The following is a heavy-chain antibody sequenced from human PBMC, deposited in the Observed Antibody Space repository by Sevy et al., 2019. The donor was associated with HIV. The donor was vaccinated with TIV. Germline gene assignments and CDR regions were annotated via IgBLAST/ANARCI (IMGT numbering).Heavy chain of an antibody. V-gene: IGHV3-48*03. J-gene: IGHJ4*02. D-gene: IGHD4-17*01. CDR2: ISNSGSTI. CDR1: GFTFSSYE. Sequence: GESLKISCTASGFTFSSYEMNWVRQAPGKGLEWVSYISNSGSTIHYSDSVKGRFTISRDNAKNSLYLRMNSLRAEDTAVYYCAGDLPPSATTVPHFDYWGRGTLVTVSS. CDR3: AGDLPPSATTVPHFDY.